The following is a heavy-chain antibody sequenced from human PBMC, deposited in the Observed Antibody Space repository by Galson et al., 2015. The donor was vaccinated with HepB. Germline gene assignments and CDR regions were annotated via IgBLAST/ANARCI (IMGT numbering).Heavy chain of an antibody. D-gene: IGHD4-23*01. CDR3: ARTDYGGNSGGYNWFDP. V-gene: IGHV3-11*06. J-gene: IGHJ5*02. CDR1: GFTFSDYY. CDR2: ISSSSSYT. Sequence: SLRLSCAASGFTFSDYYMSWIRQAPGKGLEWVSYISSSSSYTNHADSVKGRFTISRDNAKNSLHLRMNSLRAEDTAVYYCARTDYGGNSGGYNWFDPWGQGTLVTVSS.